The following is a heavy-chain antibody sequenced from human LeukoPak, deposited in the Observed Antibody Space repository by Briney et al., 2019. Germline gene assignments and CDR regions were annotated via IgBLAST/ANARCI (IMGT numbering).Heavy chain of an antibody. CDR2: IYYSGST. CDR3: ARQRRLAGLN. D-gene: IGHD3-10*01. V-gene: IGHV4-39*01. CDR1: GGSISSSSYY. J-gene: IGHJ4*02. Sequence: SETLSLTCTVSGGSISSSSYYWGWIRQPPGKGLEWIGSIYYSGSTYYNPSLKSRVTISVDTSKNQFSLKLSSVTAADTAVYYCARQRRLAGLNRGQGTLVTVSS.